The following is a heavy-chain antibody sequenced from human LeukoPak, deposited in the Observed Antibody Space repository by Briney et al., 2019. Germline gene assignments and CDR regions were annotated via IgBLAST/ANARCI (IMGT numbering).Heavy chain of an antibody. J-gene: IGHJ4*02. Sequence: SETLSLTCTVSGGSIGSSYYYWGWIRQPPGRGLEWIRSIYYSGSTYYNPSLKSRVTISEDTSKNQFSLKLNSVTAADTAVYYCARHRIAARGSFDYWGQGTLVTVSS. CDR1: GGSIGSSYYY. V-gene: IGHV4-39*01. CDR2: IYYSGST. D-gene: IGHD6-6*01. CDR3: ARHRIAARGSFDY.